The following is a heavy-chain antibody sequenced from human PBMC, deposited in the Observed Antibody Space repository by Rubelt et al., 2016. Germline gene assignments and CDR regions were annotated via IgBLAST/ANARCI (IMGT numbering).Heavy chain of an antibody. Sequence: QLQLQESGPGLVKPSETLSLTCTVSGASISRNIYYSGWIRQPPGTGLGWIGSIYYSGSTYYNPSLKRRVTLSVDTSKNQFSLKLSSGTAADTALYYCATYVAFSTFYSFDIWGQGALVTVSS. CDR1: GASISRNIYY. V-gene: IGHV4-39*01. CDR2: IYYSGST. D-gene: IGHD2/OR15-2a*01. J-gene: IGHJ3*02. CDR3: ATYVAFSTFYSFDI.